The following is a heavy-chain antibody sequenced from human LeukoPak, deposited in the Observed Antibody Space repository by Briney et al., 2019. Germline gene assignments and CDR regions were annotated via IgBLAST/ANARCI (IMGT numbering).Heavy chain of an antibody. Sequence: SETLSLTCAAYGGSFSGYYWSWIRQPPGKGLEWIGEINHSGSTNCNPSLKSRVTISVDTSKNQFSLKLSSVTAADTAVYYCAREGAAPITGTLSYLDYWGQGTLVTVSS. CDR3: AREGAAPITGTLSYLDY. D-gene: IGHD1-20*01. V-gene: IGHV4-34*01. CDR2: INHSGST. J-gene: IGHJ4*02. CDR1: GGSFSGYY.